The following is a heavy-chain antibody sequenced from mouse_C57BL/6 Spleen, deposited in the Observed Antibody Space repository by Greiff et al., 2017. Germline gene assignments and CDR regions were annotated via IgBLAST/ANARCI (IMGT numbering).Heavy chain of an antibody. D-gene: IGHD2-5*01. CDR2: ISSGSSTI. Sequence: DVQLVESGGGLVKPGGSLKLSCAASGFTFSDYGMHWVRQAPEKGLEWVAYISSGSSTIYYADTVKGRFTISRDNAKNTLFLQMTSLRSEDTAMYYCARAYYSKYDYWGQGTTLTVSS. CDR3: ARAYYSKYDY. V-gene: IGHV5-17*01. J-gene: IGHJ2*01. CDR1: GFTFSDYG.